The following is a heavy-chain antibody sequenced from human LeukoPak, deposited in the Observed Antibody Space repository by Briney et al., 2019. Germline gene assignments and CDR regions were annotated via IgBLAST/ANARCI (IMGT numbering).Heavy chain of an antibody. Sequence: ASVKVSCKASGYTFTGYYMHWVRQAPGQGLEWMGIINPDNGDTDYAQRFQGRVTLTRDTSRTTAYMELSSLDSEDTAVYYCARESDVGKDFDYWGQGTLVTVSS. V-gene: IGHV1-46*01. D-gene: IGHD1-1*01. CDR2: INPDNGDT. CDR1: GYTFTGYY. CDR3: ARESDVGKDFDY. J-gene: IGHJ4*02.